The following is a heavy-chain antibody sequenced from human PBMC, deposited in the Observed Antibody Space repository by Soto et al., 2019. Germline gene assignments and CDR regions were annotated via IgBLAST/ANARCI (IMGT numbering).Heavy chain of an antibody. CDR1: GFVLSGYA. CDR2: ISFDGKKS. Sequence: QVQLVESGGGVVQPGGSLRLSCAASGFVLSGYAMHWVRQAPGKGLEWVAVISFDGKKSYYADSVKGRFAISRDTSQNTVVLQMNSLRIEDTALYYCAKGVRRTWNEMDVWGQGTAVIVSS. J-gene: IGHJ6*02. CDR3: AKGVRRTWNEMDV. V-gene: IGHV3-30*09. D-gene: IGHD1-1*01.